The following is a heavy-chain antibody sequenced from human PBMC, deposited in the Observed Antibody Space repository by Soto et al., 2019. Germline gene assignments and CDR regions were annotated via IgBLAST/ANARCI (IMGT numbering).Heavy chain of an antibody. V-gene: IGHV4-61*01. J-gene: IGHJ4*02. D-gene: IGHD1-26*01. Sequence: QVQLQESGPGLVKPSETLSLTCTVSGGSVSSGSYYWSWIRQPPGKGLEWIGYIYYSGSTNYNPPLKSRVTISVDTSKNQFSLKLSSVTAADTAVYYCARGGIVGATPLDYWGQGTLVTVSS. CDR3: ARGGIVGATPLDY. CDR2: IYYSGST. CDR1: GGSVSSGSYY.